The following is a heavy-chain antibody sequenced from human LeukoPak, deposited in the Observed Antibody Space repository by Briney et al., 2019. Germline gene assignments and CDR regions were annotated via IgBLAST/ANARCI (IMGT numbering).Heavy chain of an antibody. CDR1: GFTFTSSA. CDR3: ARGIVRYYDSSGYSDY. CDR2: IVVGSGNT. Sequence: SVKVSCKASGFTFTSSAVQWVRQARGQRLEWIGWIVVGSGNTNYAQKFQGRVTITADESTSTAYMELSSLRSEDTAVYYCARGIVRYYDSSGYSDYWGQGTLVTVSS. D-gene: IGHD3-22*01. V-gene: IGHV1-58*01. J-gene: IGHJ4*02.